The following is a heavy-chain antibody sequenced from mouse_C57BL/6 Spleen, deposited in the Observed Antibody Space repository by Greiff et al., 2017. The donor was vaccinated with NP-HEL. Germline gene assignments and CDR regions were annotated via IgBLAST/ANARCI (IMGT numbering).Heavy chain of an antibody. J-gene: IGHJ4*01. D-gene: IGHD2-4*01. V-gene: IGHV2-6*03. CDR3: ARPFYYDYDGYAMDY. Sequence: VKLMESGPGLVAPSQSLSITCTVSGFSLTSYGVHWVRQPPGKGLEWLVVIWSDGSTTYNSALKSRLSISKDNSKSQVFLKMNSLQTDDTAMYYCARPFYYDYDGYAMDYWGQGTSVTVSS. CDR1: GFSLTSYG. CDR2: IWSDGST.